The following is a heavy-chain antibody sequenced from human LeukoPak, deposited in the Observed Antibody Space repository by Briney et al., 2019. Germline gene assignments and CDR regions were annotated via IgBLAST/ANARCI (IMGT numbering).Heavy chain of an antibody. CDR2: IKASGTLT. CDR3: AREVQLERLAFGKEGSAFDY. CDR1: GFSFSGYE. Sequence: GGSLRLSCAASGFSFSGYEMNWVRQAPGKGLEWISYIKASGTLTHYADSVEGRFTISRDNAKNSLYLQMNSLRAEDTAVYYCAREVQLERLAFGKEGSAFDYWGQGTLVTVSS. V-gene: IGHV3-48*03. D-gene: IGHD1-1*01. J-gene: IGHJ4*02.